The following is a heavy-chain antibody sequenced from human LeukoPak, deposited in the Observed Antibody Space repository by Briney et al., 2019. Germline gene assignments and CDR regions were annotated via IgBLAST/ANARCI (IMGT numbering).Heavy chain of an antibody. CDR1: GFTFSSYW. D-gene: IGHD2-21*02. J-gene: IGHJ4*02. V-gene: IGHV3-74*01. CDR3: ARGLAYCGGDCYYYFDY. Sequence: GGSLRLSCAASGFTFSSYWMHWVRQAPGKGLVWVSRINSDGSSTSYADSVKGRFTISRDNAKNTLYLQMNSLRAEDTAVYYCARGLAYCGGDCYYYFDYWGQGTLVAVSS. CDR2: INSDGSST.